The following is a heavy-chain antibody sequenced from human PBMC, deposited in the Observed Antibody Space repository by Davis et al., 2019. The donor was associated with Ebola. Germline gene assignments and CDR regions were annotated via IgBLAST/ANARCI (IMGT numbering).Heavy chain of an antibody. J-gene: IGHJ4*02. CDR3: ARGVLWFREDY. V-gene: IGHV3-11*04. Sequence: GESLKISCAASGFTFSDYYMSWIRQAPGKGLEWVSYISSSGSTIYYADSVKGRFTISRDNAKNSLYLQMNSLRAEDTAVYYCARGVLWFREDYWGQGTLVTVSS. CDR2: ISSSGSTI. D-gene: IGHD3-10*01. CDR1: GFTFSDYY.